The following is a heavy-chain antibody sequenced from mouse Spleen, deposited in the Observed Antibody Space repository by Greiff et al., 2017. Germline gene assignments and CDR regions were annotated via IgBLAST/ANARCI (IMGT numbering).Heavy chain of an antibody. V-gene: IGHV1-59*01. J-gene: IGHJ4*01. Sequence: QVQLQQPGAELVRPGTSVKLSCKASGYTFTSYWMHWVKQRPGQGLEWIGVIDPSDSYTNYNQKFKGKATLTVDTSSSTAYMQLSSLTSEDSAVYYCAREELYAMDYWGQGTSGTVSS. CDR2: IDPSDSYT. CDR1: GYTFTSYW. CDR3: AREELYAMDY.